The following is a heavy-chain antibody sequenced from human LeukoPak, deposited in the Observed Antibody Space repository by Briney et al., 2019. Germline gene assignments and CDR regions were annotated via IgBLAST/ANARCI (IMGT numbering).Heavy chain of an antibody. CDR3: ARDPYYHAFDI. Sequence: PSETLSLTCTVSGGSISSYYWSWIRQPPGKGLEWIGYIYYSGSTNYNPSLKSRVTISVDTSKNQFSLKLSSVTAADTAVYYCARDPYYHAFDIWGQGTMVTVSS. CDR1: GGSISSYY. D-gene: IGHD3-10*01. J-gene: IGHJ3*02. V-gene: IGHV4-59*01. CDR2: IYYSGST.